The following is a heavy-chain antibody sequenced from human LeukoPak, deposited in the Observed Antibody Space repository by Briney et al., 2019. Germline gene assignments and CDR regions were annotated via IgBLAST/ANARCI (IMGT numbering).Heavy chain of an antibody. Sequence: GGSLRLSCAASGFTFNSYGMSWVRQAPGKGLEWVSSISSSSSYIYYADSVKGRFTISRDNAENSLYLQMNSLRAEDTAVYYCARDRGYSYGYDYWGQGTLVTVSS. CDR2: ISSSSSYI. CDR3: ARDRGYSYGYDY. V-gene: IGHV3-21*01. CDR1: GFTFNSYG. J-gene: IGHJ4*02. D-gene: IGHD5-18*01.